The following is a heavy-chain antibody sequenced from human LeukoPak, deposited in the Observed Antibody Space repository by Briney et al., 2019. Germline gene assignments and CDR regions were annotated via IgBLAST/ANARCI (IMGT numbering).Heavy chain of an antibody. CDR2: IYSSGST. J-gene: IGHJ4*02. CDR3: AGIRGNCDY. D-gene: IGHD3-10*01. CDR1: GGSISSSSYY. Sequence: SETLSLTCTVSGGSISSSSYYWGWIRQPPGKGLEWIGSIYSSGSTYYNPSLKSRVTISVDTSKNQFSLKLSSVTAADTAVYYCAGIRGNCDYWGQGTLVTVSS. V-gene: IGHV4-39*07.